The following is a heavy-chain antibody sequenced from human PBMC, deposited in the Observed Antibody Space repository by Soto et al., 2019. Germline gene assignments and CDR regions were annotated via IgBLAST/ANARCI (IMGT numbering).Heavy chain of an antibody. Sequence: SETLSLTCAVYGGSFSGYYWRWIRQPPGKGLEWIGEINHSGSTNYNPSLKSRVTISVDTSKNQFYRKLSSVTAADTAVYYCAGGRFLEWLLYLGYWGQGTLVTVSS. CDR1: GGSFSGYY. D-gene: IGHD3-3*01. V-gene: IGHV4-34*01. J-gene: IGHJ4*02. CDR2: INHSGST. CDR3: AGGRFLEWLLYLGY.